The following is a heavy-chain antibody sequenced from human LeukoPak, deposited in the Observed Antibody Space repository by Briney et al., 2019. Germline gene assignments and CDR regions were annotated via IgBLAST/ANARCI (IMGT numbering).Heavy chain of an antibody. CDR3: AKDGGLWVSAHWGDS. Sequence: GGSLRLSSAASGFTFSSYTMSWVRQAPGKGLEWVSTITTSDGNTYYADSVKGRFTVSRDNSKNTLFLQMNSLRAEDTAVYYCAKDGGLWVSAHWGDSWGRGTLVTVSS. J-gene: IGHJ4*02. V-gene: IGHV3-23*01. CDR2: ITTSDGNT. CDR1: GFTFSSYT. D-gene: IGHD7-27*01.